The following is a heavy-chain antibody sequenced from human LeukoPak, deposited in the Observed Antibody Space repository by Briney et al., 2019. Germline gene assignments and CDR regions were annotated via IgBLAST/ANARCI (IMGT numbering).Heavy chain of an antibody. CDR1: GYTFTSYG. V-gene: IGHV1-18*01. CDR2: ISAYNGNT. D-gene: IGHD3-3*01. J-gene: IGHJ6*02. CDR3: ARVGITTYDYYYYYGMDV. Sequence: EASVKVSCKASGYTFTSYGINWVRQAPGQGLEWMGWISAYNGNTNYAQKLQGRVTMTTDTSTSTAYMELRSLRSDDTAVYYCARVGITTYDYYYYYGMDVWGQGTTVTVSS.